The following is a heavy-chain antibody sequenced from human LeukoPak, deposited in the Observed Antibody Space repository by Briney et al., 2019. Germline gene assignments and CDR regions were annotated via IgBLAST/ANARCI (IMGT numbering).Heavy chain of an antibody. J-gene: IGHJ6*02. CDR1: GGSISSYY. CDR2: IYYSGST. CDR3: ARDTFGVNYYYGMDV. V-gene: IGHV4-59*01. Sequence: PSETLSLTCTVSGGSISSYYWSWIRQPPGKGLEWIGYIYYSGSTNYNPSLKSRVTISVDTSKNQFSLKLSSVTAADTAVYYCARDTFGVNYYYGMDVWGQGTMVTVSS. D-gene: IGHD3-16*01.